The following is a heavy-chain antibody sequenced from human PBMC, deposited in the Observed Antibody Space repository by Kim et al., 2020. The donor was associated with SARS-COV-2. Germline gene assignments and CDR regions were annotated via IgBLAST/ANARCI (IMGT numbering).Heavy chain of an antibody. J-gene: IGHJ6*02. CDR1: GFTFSSYD. V-gene: IGHV3-13*04. Sequence: GGSLRLSCAASGFTFSSYDMHWVRQATGKGLEWVSAIGTAGDTYYPGSVKGRFTISRENAKNSLYLQMNSLRAGDTAVYYCARGFGELLQYYYYGMDVWGQGTTVTVSS. CDR3: ARGFGELLQYYYYGMDV. D-gene: IGHD3-10*01. CDR2: IGTAGDT.